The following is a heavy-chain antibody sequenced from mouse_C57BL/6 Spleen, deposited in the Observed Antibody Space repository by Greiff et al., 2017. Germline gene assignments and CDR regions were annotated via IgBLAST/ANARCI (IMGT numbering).Heavy chain of an antibody. Sequence: VQLQQSGPVLVKPGASVKMSCKASGYTFTDYYMNWVKQSHGKSLEWIGVINPYNGGTSYNQKFKGKATLTVDKSSSTAYMELNSLTSEDSAVYYWARYTGPLDYWGQGTTLTVSS. V-gene: IGHV1-19*01. D-gene: IGHD4-1*01. J-gene: IGHJ2*01. CDR2: INPYNGGT. CDR1: GYTFTDYY. CDR3: ARYTGPLDY.